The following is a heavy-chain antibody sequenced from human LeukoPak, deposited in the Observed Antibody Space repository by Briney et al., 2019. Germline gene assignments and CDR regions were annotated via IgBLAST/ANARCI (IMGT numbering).Heavy chain of an antibody. J-gene: IGHJ6*03. D-gene: IGHD2-2*01. V-gene: IGHV4-34*01. CDR2: INHSGST. Sequence: SETLSLTCAVYGGSFSGYYWSWIRQPPGKGLEWIGEINHSGSTNYNPSLKSRVTISVDTSKNQFSLKLSSVTAADTAVYYCARGVKYCGSTSCYQRNLYYYYYYMDVWGKGTTVTVSS. CDR3: ARGVKYCGSTSCYQRNLYYYYYYMDV. CDR1: GGSFSGYY.